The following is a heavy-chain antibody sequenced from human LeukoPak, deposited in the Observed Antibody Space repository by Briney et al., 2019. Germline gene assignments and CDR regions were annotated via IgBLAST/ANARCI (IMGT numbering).Heavy chain of an antibody. CDR3: ARGPPNWGYDY. Sequence: GASVKVSCKASGYTFTSYDINWVRQATGQGPEWMGWMSPNSGNTGYAQKFQGRVIMTRSTSMSTAYMELSSLRSEDTAVYYCARGPPNWGYDYWGQGTLVTVSS. V-gene: IGHV1-8*01. J-gene: IGHJ4*02. CDR2: MSPNSGNT. D-gene: IGHD7-27*01. CDR1: GYTFTSYD.